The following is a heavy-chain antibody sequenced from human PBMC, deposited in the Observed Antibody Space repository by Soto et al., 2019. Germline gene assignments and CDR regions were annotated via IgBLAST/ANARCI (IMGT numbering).Heavy chain of an antibody. Sequence: GESLKISCKGSEYSFTSYWISWVRQMPGKGLEWMGRIDPSDSYTNYSPSFQGHVTISADKSISTAYLQWSSLKASDTAMYYCARLLYSSAGLVRNNWFDPWGQGTLVTVSS. CDR3: ARLLYSSAGLVRNNWFDP. CDR2: IDPSDSYT. CDR1: EYSFTSYW. V-gene: IGHV5-10-1*01. D-gene: IGHD6-13*01. J-gene: IGHJ5*02.